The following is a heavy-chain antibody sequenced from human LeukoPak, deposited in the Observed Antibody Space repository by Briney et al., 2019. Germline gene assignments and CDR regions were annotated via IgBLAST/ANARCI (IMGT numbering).Heavy chain of an antibody. CDR1: GFTFDDYA. V-gene: IGHV3-43*02. CDR2: ISGDGGRT. Sequence: GGSLRLSCAASGFTFDDYAMHWVRQAPGKGLEWVSLISGDGGRTYYADSVKGRFTISRDNSKSSLYLQMNSLRTEDTALYFCAKAKYSAPKDSDYWGQGALVTVSS. CDR3: AKAKYSAPKDSDY. J-gene: IGHJ4*02. D-gene: IGHD5-18*01.